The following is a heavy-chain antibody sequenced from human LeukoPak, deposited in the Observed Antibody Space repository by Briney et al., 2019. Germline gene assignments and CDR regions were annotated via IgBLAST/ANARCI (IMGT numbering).Heavy chain of an antibody. J-gene: IGHJ2*01. CDR3: ASTKSGGWYFDL. D-gene: IGHD2-8*01. Sequence: PGGSLRLSCAASGFTFNNYAMSWVRQAPGKGLEWVSSIRSRSSYIYYADSVKGRFTISRDNARNSRYLQMNSLRAEDTAVYYCASTKSGGWYFDLWGRGTLVTVSS. CDR2: IRSRSSYI. V-gene: IGHV3-21*01. CDR1: GFTFNNYA.